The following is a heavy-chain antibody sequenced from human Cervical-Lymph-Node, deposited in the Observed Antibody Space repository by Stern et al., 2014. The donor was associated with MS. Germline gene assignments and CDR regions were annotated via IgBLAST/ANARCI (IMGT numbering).Heavy chain of an antibody. Sequence: QVQLQQWGAGLLKPSETLSLTCAVYGGSLYDYYCSWIRQPPGKGLEWIGEISQGEGTNYNPSLKSRVTISLDTSRNQFSLKLTSVTAADTAVYYCARGVDRAETGYWGQGTLVTVSS. V-gene: IGHV4-34*01. CDR2: ISQGEGT. D-gene: IGHD5-18*01. J-gene: IGHJ4*02. CDR3: ARGVDRAETGY. CDR1: GGSLYDYY.